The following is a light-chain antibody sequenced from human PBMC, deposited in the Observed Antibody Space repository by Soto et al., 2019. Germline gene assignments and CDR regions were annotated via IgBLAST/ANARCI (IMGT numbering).Light chain of an antibody. CDR2: KAS. J-gene: IGKJ1*01. CDR1: QSISSW. V-gene: IGKV1-5*03. CDR3: QQYEAVVT. Sequence: DIQMTQFPSTLSASVGDRVTITCRASQSISSWLAWYQQKPGKAPKLLIYKASSLESGVPSRFSGSGSGTDFTLTISRLEPEDVAVYYCQQYEAVVTFGQGTKVDIK.